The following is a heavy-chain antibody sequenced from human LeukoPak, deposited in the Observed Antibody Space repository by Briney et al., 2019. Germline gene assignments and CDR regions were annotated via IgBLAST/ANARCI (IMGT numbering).Heavy chain of an antibody. CDR3: AKHPRIQLWLIGVDY. J-gene: IGHJ4*02. CDR2: ISPSGGIT. D-gene: IGHD5-18*01. CDR1: GFTFSSYF. V-gene: IGHV3-23*01. Sequence: GGSLRLSCEVSGFTFSSYFMSWVRQAPGKGLEWVSGISPSGGITYYTDSVKGRFTISRDNSKHTLYLQMNSLRAEDTAVYYCAKHPRIQLWLIGVDYWGQGTLVTVSS.